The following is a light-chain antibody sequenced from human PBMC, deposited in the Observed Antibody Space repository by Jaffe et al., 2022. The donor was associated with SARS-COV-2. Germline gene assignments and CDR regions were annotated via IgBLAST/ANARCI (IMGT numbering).Light chain of an antibody. V-gene: IGKV3-20*01. CDR3: QHYGGSLPIT. CDR1: QTISNY. Sequence: VLTQFPGTLSLSPGESATLSCRASQTISNYLAWYQLKPGQAPSLLIYGTSSRASDTPDRFSASGSGTDFTLTISRLEPEDFALYFCQHYGGSLPITFGQGTRLEIK. CDR2: GTS. J-gene: IGKJ5*01.